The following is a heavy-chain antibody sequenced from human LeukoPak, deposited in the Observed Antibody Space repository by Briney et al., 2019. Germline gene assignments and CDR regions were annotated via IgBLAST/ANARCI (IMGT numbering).Heavy chain of an antibody. CDR3: ARHHYYGSGYAMDY. CDR1: GGSISSSSYY. V-gene: IGHV4-39*01. CDR2: IYYSGST. J-gene: IGHJ4*02. D-gene: IGHD3-10*01. Sequence: SETLSLTCTVSGGSISSSSYYWGWIRQPPGKGLEWIGSIYYSGSTYYNPSLKSRVTISVDTSKNQFSLKLSSVTAADTAVYYCARHHYYGSGYAMDYWGQGTLVTVSS.